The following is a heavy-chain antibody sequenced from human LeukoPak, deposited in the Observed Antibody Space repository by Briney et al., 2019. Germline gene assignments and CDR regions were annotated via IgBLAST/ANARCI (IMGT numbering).Heavy chain of an antibody. V-gene: IGHV3-74*01. D-gene: IGHD3-3*01. CDR1: GFTFSNYW. Sequence: PGGSLRLSCAASGFTFSNYWMYWVRQAPGKGLVWVSQIKSDGNITNYADSVKGRFTISRDNAKNTLFLQMNSLRAEDTAVYYCGRAGDFWSGSGVAYWGQGTLVTVSP. CDR3: GRAGDFWSGSGVAY. CDR2: IKSDGNIT. J-gene: IGHJ4*02.